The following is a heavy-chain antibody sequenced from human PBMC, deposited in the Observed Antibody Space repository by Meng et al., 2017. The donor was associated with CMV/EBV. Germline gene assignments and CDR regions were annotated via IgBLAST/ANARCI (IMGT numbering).Heavy chain of an antibody. Sequence: GGSLRLSCAASGFTFSSYAMHWVRQAPDKGLEWVAVISYDGSNKYYADSVKGRFTISRDNSKNTLYLQMNSLRAEDTAVYYCARDPPSAWDIVVVVAAPTYGMDVWGQGTTVTVSS. V-gene: IGHV3-30*04. D-gene: IGHD2-15*01. CDR3: ARDPPSAWDIVVVVAAPTYGMDV. CDR1: GFTFSSYA. CDR2: ISYDGSNK. J-gene: IGHJ6*02.